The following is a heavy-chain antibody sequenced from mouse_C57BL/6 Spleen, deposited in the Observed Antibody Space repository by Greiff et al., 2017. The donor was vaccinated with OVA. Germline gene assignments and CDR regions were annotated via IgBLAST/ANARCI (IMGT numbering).Heavy chain of an antibody. CDR3: TSYNSNYEDAY. V-gene: IGHV5-9-1*02. J-gene: IGHJ3*01. CDR1: GFTFSSYS. D-gene: IGHD2-5*01. Sequence: EVQLVESGEGLVKPGGSLKLSCAASGFTFSSYSMSWVRQTPEKRLEWVAYISSGGDYIYYADTVKGRFTISRDNARNTLYLQMSSLKSEDTAMYYCTSYNSNYEDAYWGQGTLVTVSA. CDR2: ISSGGDYI.